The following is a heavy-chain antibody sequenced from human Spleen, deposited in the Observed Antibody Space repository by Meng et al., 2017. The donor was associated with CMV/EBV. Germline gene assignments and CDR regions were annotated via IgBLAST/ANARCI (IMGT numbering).Heavy chain of an antibody. D-gene: IGHD1-7*01. CDR1: GFTVSNNY. Sequence: GESLKISCAASGFTVSNNYRNWVRQAPGKGLEWVSVIYTGGTTSYADSVKGRFSISRDNSKNTLFLQMNGLRAEDTAVYYCARGPLTGTTWDYFDYWGQGTLVTVSS. V-gene: IGHV3-66*02. CDR3: ARGPLTGTTWDYFDY. J-gene: IGHJ4*02. CDR2: IYTGGTT.